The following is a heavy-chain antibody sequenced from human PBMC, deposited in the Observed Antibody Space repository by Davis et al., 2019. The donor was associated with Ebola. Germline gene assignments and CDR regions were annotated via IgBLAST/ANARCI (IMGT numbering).Heavy chain of an antibody. D-gene: IGHD5-24*01. J-gene: IGHJ4*02. CDR3: ARGVSRDGYNYRWYFDY. CDR2: ISYDGSNK. CDR1: GFTFSSYG. Sequence: PGGSLRLSCAASGFTFSSYGMHWVRQAPGKGLEWVAVISYDGSNKYYADSVKGRFTISRDNSKNTLYLQMNSLRAEDTAVYYCARGVSRDGYNYRWYFDYWGQGTLVTVSS. V-gene: IGHV3-30*03.